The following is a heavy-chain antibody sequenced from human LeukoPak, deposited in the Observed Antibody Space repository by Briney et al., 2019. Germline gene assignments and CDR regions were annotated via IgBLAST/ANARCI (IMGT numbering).Heavy chain of an antibody. D-gene: IGHD1-26*01. J-gene: IGHJ5*02. V-gene: IGHV1-2*02. CDR1: GYTFTGYY. CDR2: INPNSGGT. Sequence: GASVKVSCKASGYTFTGYYMHWVRQAPGQGLEWMGWINPNSGGTNYAQKFQGRVTMSRDTSISTAYMELSRLRSDDTAVYYWARGKQWELGWFDPWGQGTLVTVSS. CDR3: ARGKQWELGWFDP.